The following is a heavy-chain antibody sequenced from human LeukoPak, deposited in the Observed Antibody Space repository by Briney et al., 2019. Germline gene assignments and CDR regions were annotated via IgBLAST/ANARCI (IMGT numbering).Heavy chain of an antibody. V-gene: IGHV1-2*02. CDR1: EYTFTDYY. CDR3: ARDGGDGYNPHFDY. D-gene: IGHD5-24*01. J-gene: IGHJ4*02. Sequence: ASVKVSCKASEYTFTDYYMHWVRQAPGQGLEWMGWINPNTGATNYAQKLQGRVTMTTDTSTSTAYMKLRSLRSDDTAVYYCARDGGDGYNPHFDYWGQGTLVTVSS. CDR2: INPNTGAT.